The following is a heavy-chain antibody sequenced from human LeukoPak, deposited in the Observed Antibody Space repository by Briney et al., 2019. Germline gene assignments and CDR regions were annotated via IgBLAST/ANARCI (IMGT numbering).Heavy chain of an antibody. CDR1: GYSISSGYY. Sequence: SETLSLTCTVSGYSISSGYYWGWIRQPPGKGLEWIGSIYHSGSTYYNPSLKSRVTISVDTSKNQFSLKLSSVTAADTAVYYCARVWFGEPRSYYYYMDVWGKGTTVTVSS. V-gene: IGHV4-38-2*02. CDR2: IYHSGST. CDR3: ARVWFGEPRSYYYYMDV. D-gene: IGHD3-10*01. J-gene: IGHJ6*03.